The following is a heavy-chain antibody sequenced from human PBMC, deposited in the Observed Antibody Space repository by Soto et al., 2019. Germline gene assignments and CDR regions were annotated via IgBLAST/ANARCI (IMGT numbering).Heavy chain of an antibody. CDR3: ARTVSGWDYYFDY. Sequence: QVQLVQSGAEVKKPGASVKVSCKASGYTFTSYAMHWVRQAPGQRLDWMGWINAGNGNTKYSQKFQGRVTITRDTSASTAYMELSSLRSEDTAVYYCARTVSGWDYYFDYWGQGTLVTVSS. D-gene: IGHD6-19*01. CDR1: GYTFTSYA. V-gene: IGHV1-3*01. J-gene: IGHJ4*02. CDR2: INAGNGNT.